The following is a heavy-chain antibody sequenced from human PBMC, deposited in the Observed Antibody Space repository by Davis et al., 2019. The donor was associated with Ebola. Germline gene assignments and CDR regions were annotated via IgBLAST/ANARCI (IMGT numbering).Heavy chain of an antibody. CDR3: ARGRVAAAGRSYYYYGMDV. V-gene: IGHV4-34*01. CDR1: GGSFSGYY. J-gene: IGHJ6*02. CDR2: INHSGST. Sequence: GSLRLSCAVYGGSFSGYYWSWIRQPPGKGLEWIGEINHSGSTNYNPSLKSRVTISVDTSKNQFSLKLSSVTAADTAVYYCARGRVAAAGRSYYYYGMDVWGQGTTVTVSS. D-gene: IGHD6-13*01.